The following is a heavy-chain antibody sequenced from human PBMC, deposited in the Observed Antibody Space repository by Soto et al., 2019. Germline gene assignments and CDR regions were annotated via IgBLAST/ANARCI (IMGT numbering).Heavy chain of an antibody. CDR1: GFTFSSYA. CDR3: AKDPSIAVAGTYYGMDV. Sequence: GGSLRLSCAASGFTFSSYAMSWVRQAPGKGLEWVSAISGSGGSTYYADYVKGRFTISRDNSKNTLYLQMNSLRAEDTAVYYCAKDPSIAVAGTYYGMDVWGQGTTVTVSS. CDR2: ISGSGGST. V-gene: IGHV3-23*01. J-gene: IGHJ6*02. D-gene: IGHD6-19*01.